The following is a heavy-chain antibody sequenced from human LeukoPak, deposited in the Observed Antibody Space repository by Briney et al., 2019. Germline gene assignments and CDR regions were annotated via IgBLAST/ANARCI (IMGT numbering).Heavy chain of an antibody. Sequence: QPGGSLRLSCAASGFTFSRYWMHWVRQAPGKGLVWVSRINTDGSSTSYADSVKGRFTISRDNAKSTLYLQMNSLRVEDTAVYYCTRGYPIFDYWGQGTLVTVSS. J-gene: IGHJ4*02. CDR2: INTDGSST. D-gene: IGHD3-16*02. CDR3: TRGYPIFDY. V-gene: IGHV3-74*01. CDR1: GFTFSRYW.